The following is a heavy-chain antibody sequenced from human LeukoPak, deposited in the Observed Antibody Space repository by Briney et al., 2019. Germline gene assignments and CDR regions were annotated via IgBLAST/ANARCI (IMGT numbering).Heavy chain of an antibody. CDR1: GGSIRSSSYY. D-gene: IGHD3-22*01. J-gene: IGHJ3*02. V-gene: IGHV4-39*07. Sequence: SETLSLTCTVSGGSIRSSSYYWGWIRQPPGKGLEWIGSIYYSGSTYYNPSLKSRVTISVDTSKNQFSLKLSSMTAADTAVYYCACLTTADAFDIWGQGTMVTVSS. CDR3: ACLTTADAFDI. CDR2: IYYSGST.